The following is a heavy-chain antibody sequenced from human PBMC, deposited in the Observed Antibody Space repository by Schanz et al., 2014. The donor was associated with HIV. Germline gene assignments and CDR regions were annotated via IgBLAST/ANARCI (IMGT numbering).Heavy chain of an antibody. Sequence: EVQLVESGGGLVQPGRSLRLSCAASGFTFDDYAMYWVRQAPGKGLVWVSFINSDGRSESYADSVKGRFTISRDNAKNTLILQMTSLRAEDTAVYYCASGVRGHFYYYAMDVWGQGTTVTVSS. V-gene: IGHV3-9*01. CDR1: GFTFDDYA. CDR3: ASGVRGHFYYYAMDV. D-gene: IGHD1-26*01. J-gene: IGHJ6*02. CDR2: INSDGRSE.